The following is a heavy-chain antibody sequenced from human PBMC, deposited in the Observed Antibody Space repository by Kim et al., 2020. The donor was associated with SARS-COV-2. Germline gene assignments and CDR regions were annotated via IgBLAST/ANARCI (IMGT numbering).Heavy chain of an antibody. V-gene: IGHV4-34*01. D-gene: IGHD3-9*01. CDR3: ARQPLRYFDWLLSGVFDY. CDR2: INHSGST. Sequence: SETLSLTCAVYGGSFSGYYWSWIRQPPGKGLEWIGEINHSGSTNYNPSLKSRVTISVDTSKNQFSLKLSSVTAADTAVYYCARQPLRYFDWLLSGVFDYWGQGTLVTVSS. J-gene: IGHJ4*02. CDR1: GGSFSGYY.